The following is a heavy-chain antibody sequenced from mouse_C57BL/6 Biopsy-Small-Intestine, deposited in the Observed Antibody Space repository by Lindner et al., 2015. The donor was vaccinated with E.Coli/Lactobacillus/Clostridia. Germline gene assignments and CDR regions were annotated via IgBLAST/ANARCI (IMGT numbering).Heavy chain of an antibody. CDR1: GFTFSDYG. Sequence: VQLQESGGGLVKPGGSLKLSCAASGFTFSDYGMHWVRQAPEKGLEWVAYISSGSSTIYYADTVKGLFTISRDNAKNTLFLQMTSLRSEDTAMYYCTRNGVWGFYFDFWGQGTTLTVSS. D-gene: IGHD1-1*02. V-gene: IGHV5-17*01. CDR2: ISSGSSTI. CDR3: TRNGVWGFYFDF. J-gene: IGHJ2*01.